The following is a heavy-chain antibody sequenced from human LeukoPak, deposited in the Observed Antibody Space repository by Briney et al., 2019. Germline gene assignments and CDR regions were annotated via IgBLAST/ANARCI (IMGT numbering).Heavy chain of an antibody. D-gene: IGHD6-6*01. V-gene: IGHV3-30-3*01. CDR2: ISYDGSNE. CDR3: AKDIRSEYSSSLDY. CDR1: GFTFSSYA. J-gene: IGHJ4*02. Sequence: PGGSLRLSCAASGFTFSSYAMHWVRQAPGKGLEWVAVISYDGSNEYYADSVKGRFTISRDNSKNTLYLQMNSLRAEDTAVYYCAKDIRSEYSSSLDYWGQGTLVTVSS.